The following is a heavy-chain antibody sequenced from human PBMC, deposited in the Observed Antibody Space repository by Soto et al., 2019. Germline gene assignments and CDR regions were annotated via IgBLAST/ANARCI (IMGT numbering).Heavy chain of an antibody. Sequence: QVQLVESGGGVVQPGRSLRLSCAASGFTFSSYGMHWVRQAPGKGLEWVAVIWYDGSNKYYADSVKGRFTISRDNPKNTLYLQMNSLRAEDTAVYYCARGDYYDFWSGYFVTFDYWGQGTLVTVSS. J-gene: IGHJ4*02. V-gene: IGHV3-33*01. CDR1: GFTFSSYG. D-gene: IGHD3-3*01. CDR3: ARGDYYDFWSGYFVTFDY. CDR2: IWYDGSNK.